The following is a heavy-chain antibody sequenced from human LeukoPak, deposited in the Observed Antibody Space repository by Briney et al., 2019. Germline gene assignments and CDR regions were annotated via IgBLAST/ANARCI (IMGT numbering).Heavy chain of an antibody. CDR2: IYSGVST. CDR3: ARDGGPETGNPHWYFDL. D-gene: IGHD1-1*01. CDR1: GFTVSSNY. V-gene: IGHV3-66*01. Sequence: GGSLRLSCAASGFTVSSNYMSWVRQAPGKGLEWVSVIYSGVSTYYADSVKGRFTISRDNSKNTLYLQMNSLRAEDTAVYYCARDGGPETGNPHWYFDLWGRGTLVTVSS. J-gene: IGHJ2*01.